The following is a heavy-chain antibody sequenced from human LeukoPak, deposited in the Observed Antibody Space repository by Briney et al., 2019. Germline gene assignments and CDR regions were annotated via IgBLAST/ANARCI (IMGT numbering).Heavy chain of an antibody. Sequence: GGSLRLSCVGSGFSFRDAWLSWVRQAPGKGLEWVGRIKSNHNGATTDYVAPVKDRFTISRDDSKNTLYLQMNSLKIEDTAMYYCAWDDKSVFVYWGQGTLVTVSS. V-gene: IGHV3-15*01. D-gene: IGHD3-22*01. CDR2: IKSNHNGATT. CDR1: GFSFRDAW. CDR3: AWDDKSVFVY. J-gene: IGHJ4*02.